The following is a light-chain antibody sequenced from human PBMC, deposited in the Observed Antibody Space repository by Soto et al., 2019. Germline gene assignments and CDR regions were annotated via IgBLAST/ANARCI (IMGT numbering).Light chain of an antibody. Sequence: QSVVTQPPSASGTPGQRVTLPRSGSYSDIGNNYVHWYQQLPGMAPKLVIHTNNQRSSGVPDRFPGSKSGTSASLAITGLRSEDEADYYCATWDDSLRGPVFGGGTKLTVL. V-gene: IGLV1-47*01. J-gene: IGLJ2*01. CDR2: TNN. CDR3: ATWDDSLRGPV. CDR1: YSDIGNNY.